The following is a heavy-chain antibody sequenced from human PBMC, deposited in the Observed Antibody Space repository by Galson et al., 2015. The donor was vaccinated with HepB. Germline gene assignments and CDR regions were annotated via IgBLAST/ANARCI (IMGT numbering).Heavy chain of an antibody. V-gene: IGHV3-21*04. CDR1: GFTFRSYT. CDR3: ARAYYYGLGGVFDI. CDR2: ISSNSNYI. Sequence: SLRLSCAASGFTFRSYTMNWVRQAPGKGLEWVSSISSNSNYIYYVDSVKGRFTISRDNAKNSLYLQMNSLRAEDTAVYYCARAYYYGLGGVFDIWGQGTMVTVSS. J-gene: IGHJ3*02. D-gene: IGHD3-10*01.